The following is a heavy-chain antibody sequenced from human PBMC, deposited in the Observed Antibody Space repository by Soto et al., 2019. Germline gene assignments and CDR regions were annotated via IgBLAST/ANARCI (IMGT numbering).Heavy chain of an antibody. D-gene: IGHD3-16*01. CDR2: IKSKSDGETT. J-gene: IGHJ4*02. CDR3: TAQGGGDDIYFDY. CDR1: GFSFSDAW. Sequence: EVQLVESGGGLVQPGGSLRLSCAASGFSFSDAWLIWVRQAPGKDLQWVGRIKSKSDGETTDYAAPVKGRFAISRDDSKKTVYLRMNNLKTEDTATYFCTAQGGGDDIYFDYWGQGTPVAVSS. V-gene: IGHV3-15*01.